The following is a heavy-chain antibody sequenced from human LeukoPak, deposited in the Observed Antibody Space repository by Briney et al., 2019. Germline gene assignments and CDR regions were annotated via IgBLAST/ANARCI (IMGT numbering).Heavy chain of an antibody. CDR3: ARAEMVGAGKIDY. J-gene: IGHJ4*02. V-gene: IGHV4-30-2*01. CDR1: GGSISSGGYY. Sequence: SQTLSLTCTVSGGSISSGGYYWSWIRQPPGKGLEWIGYIYHSGSTYYNPSLKSRVTMSVDRSKNQFSLKLSSVTAADTAVYYCARAEMVGAGKIDYWGQGTLVTVSS. CDR2: IYHSGST. D-gene: IGHD5-24*01.